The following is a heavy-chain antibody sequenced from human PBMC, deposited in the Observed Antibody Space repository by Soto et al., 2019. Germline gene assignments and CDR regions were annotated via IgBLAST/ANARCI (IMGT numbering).Heavy chain of an antibody. D-gene: IGHD3-10*01. CDR2: INAGNGNT. CDR1: GYTFTSYA. Sequence: ASVKVSCKASGYTFTSYAMHWERQAPGQRLERMGWINAGNGNTKYSQKFQGRVTITRDTSASTAYMELSSLRSEDTAVYYCAITGGPGRYYGSGSYYKGNWFDPWGQGTLVAVSS. V-gene: IGHV1-3*01. CDR3: AITGGPGRYYGSGSYYKGNWFDP. J-gene: IGHJ5*02.